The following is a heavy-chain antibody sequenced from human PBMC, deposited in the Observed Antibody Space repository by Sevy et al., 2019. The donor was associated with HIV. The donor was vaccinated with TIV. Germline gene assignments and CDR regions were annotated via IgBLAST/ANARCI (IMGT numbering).Heavy chain of an antibody. CDR3: ARVGIFEGSESHFRFIDY. CDR2: INQDGSKQ. V-gene: IGHV3-7*01. D-gene: IGHD3-10*01. J-gene: IGHJ4*02. CDR1: GFTFSTYW. Sequence: GGSLRLSCAASGFTFSTYWMTWVRQAPGKGLEWVANINQDGSKQNYVDSIKGRFPIPINNAKNSLHVQMNSLRSEDTALYYCARVGIFEGSESHFRFIDYWGQGILVTVSS.